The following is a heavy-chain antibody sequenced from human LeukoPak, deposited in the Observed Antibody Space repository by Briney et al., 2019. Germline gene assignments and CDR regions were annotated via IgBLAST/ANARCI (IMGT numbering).Heavy chain of an antibody. Sequence: PSETLTLTCAVSGYSISSGYYWGWIRQPPGKGLEWIGSIYHSGSTYYNPSLKSRVTISVDTSKSQFSLELSSVTAADTAVYYCARQGGYSSSSEFDYWGQGTLVTVSS. V-gene: IGHV4-38-2*01. CDR1: GYSISSGYY. J-gene: IGHJ4*02. CDR3: ARQGGYSSSSEFDY. CDR2: IYHSGST. D-gene: IGHD6-6*01.